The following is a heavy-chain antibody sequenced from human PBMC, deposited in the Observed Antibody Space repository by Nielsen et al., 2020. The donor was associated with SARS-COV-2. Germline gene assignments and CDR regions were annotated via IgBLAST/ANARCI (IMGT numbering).Heavy chain of an antibody. J-gene: IGHJ2*01. V-gene: IGHV1-18*01. CDR2: ISAYNGNT. CDR3: ARGAGGVASDWYRSINWYFDL. D-gene: IGHD6-19*01. Sequence: WVRQAPGQGLEWMGLISAYNGNTNYAQKLQGRVTMTTDTSTSTAYMELRSLRSDDTAVYYCARGAGGVASDWYRSINWYFDLWGRGTLVTVSS.